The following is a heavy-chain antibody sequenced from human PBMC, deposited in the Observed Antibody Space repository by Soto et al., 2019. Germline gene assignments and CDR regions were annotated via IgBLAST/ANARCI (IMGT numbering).Heavy chain of an antibody. Sequence: SETLSLTCTVSGGSISSYYWSWIRQPPGKGLEWIGYIYYSGSTNYNPSLKSRVTISVDTSKNQFSLKLSSVTAADTAVYYCARRVGAFGLPNNWFDPWGQGTLVTAPQ. CDR1: GGSISSYY. D-gene: IGHD3-3*01. J-gene: IGHJ5*02. CDR3: ARRVGAFGLPNNWFDP. V-gene: IGHV4-59*08. CDR2: IYYSGST.